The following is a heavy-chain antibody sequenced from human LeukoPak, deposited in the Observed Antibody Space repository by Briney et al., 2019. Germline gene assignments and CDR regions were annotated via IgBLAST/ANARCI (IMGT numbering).Heavy chain of an antibody. V-gene: IGHV3-30*18. CDR3: AKGSAYGDYYYYGMDV. Sequence: PGRSLRPSCAASGFTFNTYGMHWVRQAPDKGLEWEAVISYEGRNIFNVDSVKGRFSTSRDNSEKTLYLQVNSHITEHTAVYFCAKGSAYGDYYYYGMDVGDQGTTVTVS. J-gene: IGHJ6*02. CDR1: GFTFNTYG. CDR2: ISYEGRNI. D-gene: IGHD4-17*01.